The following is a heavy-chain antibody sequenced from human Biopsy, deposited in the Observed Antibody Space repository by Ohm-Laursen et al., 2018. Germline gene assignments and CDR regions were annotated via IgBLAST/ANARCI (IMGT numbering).Heavy chain of an antibody. V-gene: IGHV4-59*04. CDR2: IYYSGST. J-gene: IGHJ4*02. Sequence: TLSLTCTVSGGSISSDYWSWIRQTPGKGLEWIGYIYYSGSTYYNPSLKSRVTISADRSKNQFSLKLTSVTAADTAMYYCARQEFATSPLDYWGQGSLVTVSP. D-gene: IGHD3-10*01. CDR3: ARQEFATSPLDY. CDR1: GGSISSDY.